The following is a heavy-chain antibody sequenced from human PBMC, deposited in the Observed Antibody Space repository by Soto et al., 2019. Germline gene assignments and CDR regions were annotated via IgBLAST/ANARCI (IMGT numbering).Heavy chain of an antibody. CDR1: GYTFTSYA. D-gene: IGHD3-10*01. CDR2: INAGNGNT. V-gene: IGHV1-3*01. Sequence: QVQLVQSGAEVKKPGASVKVSCKASGYTFTSYAMHWVRQAPGQRLEWMGWINAGNGNTKYSQKFQGRVTITRDTSASTAYMELSSLRSEDTAVYYCAGGGLRVREPLLYWGQGTLVTVSS. J-gene: IGHJ4*02. CDR3: AGGGLRVREPLLY.